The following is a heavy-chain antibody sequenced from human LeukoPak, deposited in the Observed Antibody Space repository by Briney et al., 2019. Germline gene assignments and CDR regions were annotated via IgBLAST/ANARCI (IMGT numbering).Heavy chain of an antibody. CDR3: ARSHPYGSGSYDY. V-gene: IGHV3-21*01. CDR2: ISSSSSYI. D-gene: IGHD3-10*01. J-gene: IGHJ4*02. CDR1: GFTFSSYS. Sequence: GGSLRLSCAASGFTFSSYSMNWVRQAPGKGLEWVSSISSSSSYIYYADSVKGRFTISRDNAKNSLYLQMNSLRAEDTAVYYCARSHPYGSGSYDYWGQGTLVTVSS.